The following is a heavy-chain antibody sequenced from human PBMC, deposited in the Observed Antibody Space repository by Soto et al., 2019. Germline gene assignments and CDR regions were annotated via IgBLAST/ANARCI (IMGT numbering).Heavy chain of an antibody. CDR2: IYYSGST. V-gene: IGHV4-59*01. D-gene: IGHD3-16*01. CDR3: AKGGYYYYYMDV. Sequence: SETLSLTCTVSGGSISSYYWSWIRQPPGKGLEWIGYIYYSGSTNYNPSLKSRVTISVDTSKNQFSLKLSSVTAADTAVYYCAKGGYYYYYMDVWGKGTTVTVSS. J-gene: IGHJ6*03. CDR1: GGSISSYY.